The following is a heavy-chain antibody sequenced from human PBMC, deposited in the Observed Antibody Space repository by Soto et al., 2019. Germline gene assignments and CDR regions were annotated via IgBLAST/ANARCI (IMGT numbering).Heavy chain of an antibody. D-gene: IGHD6-19*01. J-gene: IGHJ6*02. V-gene: IGHV3-21*01. CDR1: GFTFSSYS. Sequence: GGSLRLSCAASGFTFSSYSMNWVRQAPGKGLEWVSSISSSSSYIYYADSVKGRFTISRDNAKNSLYLQMNSLRAEDTAVYYCARDLGSGYYYYGMDVWGQGTTVTVSS. CDR3: ARDLGSGYYYYGMDV. CDR2: ISSSSSYI.